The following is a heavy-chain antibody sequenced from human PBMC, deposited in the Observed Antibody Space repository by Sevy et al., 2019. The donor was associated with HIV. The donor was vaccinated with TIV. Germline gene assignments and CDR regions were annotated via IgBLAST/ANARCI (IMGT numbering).Heavy chain of an antibody. CDR3: ARGIRGYSYGAFDY. J-gene: IGHJ4*02. D-gene: IGHD5-18*01. V-gene: IGHV4-59*01. CDR1: GGSISSYY. CDR2: IYYSGGT. Sequence: SETLSLTCTVSGGSISSYYWSWIRQPPGKGLEWIGYIYYSGGTNYNPSLKSRVTISVDTSKNQFSLKLSSVTAADTAVYYCARGIRGYSYGAFDYWGQGTLVTVSS.